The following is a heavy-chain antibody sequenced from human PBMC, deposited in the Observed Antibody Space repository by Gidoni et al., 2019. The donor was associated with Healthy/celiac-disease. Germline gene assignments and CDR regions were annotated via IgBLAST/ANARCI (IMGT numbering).Heavy chain of an antibody. Sequence: EVQLVESGGGLVKPGGSLRLSCAASGFTFSSYSMNWVRQAPGKGLEWVSSISSSSSYIYYADSVKGRFTISRDNAKNSLYLQMNSLRAEDTAVYYCARDRTIFGVVIKDYWGQGTLVTVSS. D-gene: IGHD3-3*01. CDR1: GFTFSSYS. CDR3: ARDRTIFGVVIKDY. V-gene: IGHV3-21*01. J-gene: IGHJ4*02. CDR2: ISSSSSYI.